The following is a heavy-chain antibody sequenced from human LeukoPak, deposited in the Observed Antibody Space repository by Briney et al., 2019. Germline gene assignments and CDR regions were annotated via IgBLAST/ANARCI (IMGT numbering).Heavy chain of an antibody. D-gene: IGHD3-22*01. CDR3: ARADVRYYDSSGYYN. J-gene: IGHJ4*02. CDR1: GDSISSSNW. Sequence: SETLSLTCAVSGDSISSSNWWSWVRQPPGKGLEWIGEIYHSGSTNYNPSLKSRVTISVDKSKNQFSLKLSSVTAADTAVYYCARADVRYYDSSGYYNWGQGTLVTVSS. CDR2: IYHSGST. V-gene: IGHV4-4*02.